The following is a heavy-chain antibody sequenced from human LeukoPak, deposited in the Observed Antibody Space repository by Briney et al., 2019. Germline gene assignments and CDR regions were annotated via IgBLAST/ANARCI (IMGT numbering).Heavy chain of an antibody. D-gene: IGHD2/OR15-2a*01. CDR1: GFTFDDYT. CDR3: AKDTNSGFDY. J-gene: IGHJ4*02. V-gene: IGHV3-43*01. CDR2: ISWDGGST. Sequence: GGSLRLSCAACGFTFDDYTMHWVRQAPGKGLEWVSLISWDGGSTYYADSVKGRFTISRDNSKNSLYLQMNSLRTEDTALYYCAKDTNSGFDYWGQGTLVTVSS.